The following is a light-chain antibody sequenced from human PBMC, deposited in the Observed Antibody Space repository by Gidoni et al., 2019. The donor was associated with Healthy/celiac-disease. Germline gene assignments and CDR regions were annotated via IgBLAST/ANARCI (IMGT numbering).Light chain of an antibody. CDR2: GAS. J-gene: IGKJ3*01. V-gene: IGKV3-15*01. CDR3: HQYSDGVT. CDR1: RSVSSR. Sequence: EVVMTQSPAILSVSPGERAILSCRASRSVSSRLAWYRQKPGQAPRLLIYGASTRATGIPARFSGSGSGTEFTLTISSLQSEDFAVYYCHQYSDGVTFGPGTTVDIK.